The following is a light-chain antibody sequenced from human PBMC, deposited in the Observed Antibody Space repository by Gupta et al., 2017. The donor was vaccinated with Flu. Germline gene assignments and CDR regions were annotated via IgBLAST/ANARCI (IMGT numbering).Light chain of an antibody. Sequence: SITISCTGTSSDVGTFNLVSWYQQYPGKAPRVIIHEVNARPSGVSVRFSGSKSDNTASLTISGLQAEDEADYYCCSFAPGSVFVFGAGTKVTVL. V-gene: IGLV2-23*02. CDR3: CSFAPGSVFV. CDR1: SSDVGTFNL. CDR2: EVN. J-gene: IGLJ1*01.